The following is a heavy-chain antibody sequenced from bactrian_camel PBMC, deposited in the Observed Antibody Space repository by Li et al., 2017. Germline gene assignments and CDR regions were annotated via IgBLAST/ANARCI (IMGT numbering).Heavy chain of an antibody. CDR3: AAEDTPRPGAVALNPQYWDH. CDR1: GYRFSSVR. V-gene: IGHV3S57*01. D-gene: IGHD7*01. CDR2: IRTDGVT. Sequence: HVQLVESGGGSVQAGGSLRLACAASGYRFSSVRLGWFRQVPGKEREAVAVIRTDGVTRYADSVAGRFAISLDRSQNTMFLQMSNLEPDDTAMYYCAAEDTPRPGAVALNPQYWDHWGQGTQVTVS. J-gene: IGHJ4*01.